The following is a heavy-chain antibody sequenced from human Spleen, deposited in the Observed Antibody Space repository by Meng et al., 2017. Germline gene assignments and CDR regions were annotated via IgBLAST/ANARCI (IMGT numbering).Heavy chain of an antibody. CDR3: AKDTQATYYDSSGYMDY. J-gene: IGHJ4*02. D-gene: IGHD3-22*01. CDR2: ISYDGSKK. Sequence: GESLKISCAASGFTFSSYGMHWVRQAPGKGLEWVAVISYDGSKKYYADSVKGRFSISRDNSKNSLYLQMNSLRAEDTALYYCAKDTQATYYDSSGYMDYWGQGALVTVSS. CDR1: GFTFSSYG. V-gene: IGHV3-30*18.